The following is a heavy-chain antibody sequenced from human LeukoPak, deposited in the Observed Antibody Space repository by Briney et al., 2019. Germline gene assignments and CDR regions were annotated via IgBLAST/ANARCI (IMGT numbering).Heavy chain of an antibody. V-gene: IGHV4-30-4*01. D-gene: IGHD7-27*01. CDR3: ARDSFSELGIFCYYYGMDV. J-gene: IGHJ6*04. Sequence: PSETLSLTCTVSGGSISSGDYYWSWIRQPPGKGLEWIGYIYYSGSTYYNPSLKSRVTISVGTSKNQFSLKLSSVTAADTAVYYCARDSFSELGIFCYYYGMDVWGKGTTVTVSS. CDR2: IYYSGST. CDR1: GGSISSGDYY.